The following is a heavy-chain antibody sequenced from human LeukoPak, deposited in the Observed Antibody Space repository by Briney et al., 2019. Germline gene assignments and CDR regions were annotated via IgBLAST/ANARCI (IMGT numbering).Heavy chain of an antibody. J-gene: IGHJ4*02. Sequence: GGSLRLSCAASGFTFSSYEMNWVRQAPGKGLEWVSYISSSGSTIYYADSVKGRFTISRDNAKNSLYLQMNSLRAEDTAVYYCAKVNGGSGSYYNPNVYYFDYWGQGTLVTVSS. CDR1: GFTFSSYE. D-gene: IGHD3-10*01. CDR2: ISSSGSTI. CDR3: AKVNGGSGSYYNPNVYYFDY. V-gene: IGHV3-48*03.